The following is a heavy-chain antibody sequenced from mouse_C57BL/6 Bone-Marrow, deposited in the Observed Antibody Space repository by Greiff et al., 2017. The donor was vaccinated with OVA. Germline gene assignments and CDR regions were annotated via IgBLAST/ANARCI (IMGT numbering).Heavy chain of an antibody. CDR3: ARHMEYDYAFDY. CDR1: GFTFSSYG. V-gene: IGHV5-6*01. J-gene: IGHJ2*01. CDR2: ISSGGSYT. Sequence: EVNVVESGGDLVKPGGSLKLSCAASGFTFSSYGMSWVRQTPDKRLEWVATISSGGSYTYYPDSVKGRFTISRDNAKNTLYLQMSSLKSEDTAMYYCARHMEYDYAFDYWGQGTTLTVSS. D-gene: IGHD2-4*01.